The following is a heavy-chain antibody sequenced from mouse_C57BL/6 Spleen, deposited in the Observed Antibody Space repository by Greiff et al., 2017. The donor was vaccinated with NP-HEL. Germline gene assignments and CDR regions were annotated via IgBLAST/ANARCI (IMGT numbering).Heavy chain of an antibody. J-gene: IGHJ1*03. CDR2: INPNNGGT. CDR3: ARAYYGSSLYWYFDV. CDR1: GYTFTDYC. D-gene: IGHD1-1*01. V-gene: IGHV1-26*01. Sequence: EVQLQQSGPELVKPGASVKISCKASGYTFTDYCMNWVKQSHGKSLEWIGDINPNNGGTSYNQKFKGKATLTVDKSSSTAYMELRSLTSEDSAVYYCARAYYGSSLYWYFDVWGTGTTVTVSS.